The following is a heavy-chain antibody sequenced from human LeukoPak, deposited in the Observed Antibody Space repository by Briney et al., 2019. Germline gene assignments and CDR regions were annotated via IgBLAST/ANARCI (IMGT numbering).Heavy chain of an antibody. J-gene: IGHJ4*02. V-gene: IGHV4-39*01. D-gene: IGHD3-9*01. CDR1: GGSVSSSTYY. CDR2: IYYTGSS. CDR3: ARLSKGRYFDYIFDF. Sequence: SETLSLTCAVSGGSVSSSTYYWGWIRQPPGKGLEWRGNIYYTGSSYYNPSLKSRVTMSVDTSKNQFSLKMNSVPAADTAVYYCARLSKGRYFDYIFDFWGQGTLLTVSS.